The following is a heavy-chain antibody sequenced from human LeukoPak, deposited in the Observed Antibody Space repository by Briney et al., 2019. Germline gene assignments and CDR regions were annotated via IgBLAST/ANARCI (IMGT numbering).Heavy chain of an antibody. CDR1: GYPFSSYW. D-gene: IGHD2-8*01. V-gene: IGHV5-51*01. CDR2: IYPGDSDT. Sequence: GESLKISCKGSGYPFSSYWIGWVRQMPGKGLEWMGIIYPGDSDTRYSPSFQGQVTISADKSISTAYLQWSSLKASDTAMYYCARRQASCSNGVCYTLYDMDVWGQGTTVTVSS. J-gene: IGHJ6*02. CDR3: ARRQASCSNGVCYTLYDMDV.